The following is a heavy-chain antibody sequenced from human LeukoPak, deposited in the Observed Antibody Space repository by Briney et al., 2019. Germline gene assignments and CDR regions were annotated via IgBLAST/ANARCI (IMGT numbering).Heavy chain of an antibody. V-gene: IGHV4-59*08. CDR3: ARRYYYGSGSYALTD. Sequence: PSETLSLTCTVSGGSISSYYWSWIRQPPGKGLEWIGYIYYSESTNYNPSLKSRVTISVDTSKNQFSLKLSSVTAADTAVYYCARRYYYGSGSYALTDWGQGTLVTVSS. CDR1: GGSISSYY. D-gene: IGHD3-10*01. J-gene: IGHJ4*02. CDR2: IYYSEST.